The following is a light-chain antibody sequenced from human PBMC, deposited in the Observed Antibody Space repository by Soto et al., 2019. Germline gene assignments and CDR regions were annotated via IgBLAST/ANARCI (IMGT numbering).Light chain of an antibody. Sequence: DIQMTQSPSSLSASVGDRVTITCRASQFISNWLAWYQQKPETAPKSLIFGASTLQSGVPSRFSGSGFGTYFTLTINGLQPEDFATYFCQQYNSYPLTFGGWTKVEI. CDR2: GAS. V-gene: IGKV1D-16*01. CDR1: QFISNW. CDR3: QQYNSYPLT. J-gene: IGKJ4*01.